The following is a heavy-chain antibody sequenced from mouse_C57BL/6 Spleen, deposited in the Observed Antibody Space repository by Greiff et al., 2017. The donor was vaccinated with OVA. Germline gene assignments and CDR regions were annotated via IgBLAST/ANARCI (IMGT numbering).Heavy chain of an antibody. CDR1: GYTFTSYW. CDR3: ARGIWDVDAMDY. V-gene: IGHV1-53*01. D-gene: IGHD4-1*01. CDR2: INPSNGGT. J-gene: IGHJ4*01. Sequence: QVQLQQPGTELVKPGASVKLSCKASGYTFTSYWMHWVKQRPGQGLEWIGNINPSNGGTNYNEKFKSKATLTVDKSSSTAYMQLRSLTSEDAAVYYCARGIWDVDAMDYWGQGTSVTVSS.